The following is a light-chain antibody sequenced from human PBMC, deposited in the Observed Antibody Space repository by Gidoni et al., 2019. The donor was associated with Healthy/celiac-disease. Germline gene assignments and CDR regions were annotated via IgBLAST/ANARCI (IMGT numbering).Light chain of an antibody. CDR2: DAS. V-gene: IGKV3-11*01. CDR3: QQRSNWLT. Sequence: EIVLTKSPATLSLSPGESATLSCRASQSVSSYLAWYQQKPGQAPRLLIYDASNRATGIPARFSGSGSGTDFTLTISSLEPEDFAVYYCQQRSNWLTFXGXTKVEIK. J-gene: IGKJ4*01. CDR1: QSVSSY.